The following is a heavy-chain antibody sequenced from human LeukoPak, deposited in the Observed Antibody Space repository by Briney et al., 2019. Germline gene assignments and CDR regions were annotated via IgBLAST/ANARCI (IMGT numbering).Heavy chain of an antibody. Sequence: GGSLRLSCAASGFTFSTYSMNWVRQAPGKGLEWVSYISTYSRTIYYADSVKGRFTISRDNAKNSLYLQINSVRAEDTAVYYCVRDRFSGWFDPWGQGTLVTVSS. CDR3: VRDRFSGWFDP. CDR2: ISTYSRTI. J-gene: IGHJ5*02. V-gene: IGHV3-48*01. CDR1: GFTFSTYS. D-gene: IGHD6-19*01.